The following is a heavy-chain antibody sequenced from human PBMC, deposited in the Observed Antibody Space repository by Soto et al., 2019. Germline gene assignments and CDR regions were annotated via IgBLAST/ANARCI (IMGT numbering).Heavy chain of an antibody. D-gene: IGHD3-3*01. V-gene: IGHV3-48*02. Sequence: GGSLRLSCAASGFTFSSYSMNWVRQAPGKGLEWVSYISSSSTIYYADSVKGRFTISRDNAKNSLYLQMNSLRDEDTAVYYCARDVRVVDIWGQGTMVTVSS. CDR2: ISSSSTI. CDR1: GFTFSSYS. CDR3: ARDVRVVDI. J-gene: IGHJ3*02.